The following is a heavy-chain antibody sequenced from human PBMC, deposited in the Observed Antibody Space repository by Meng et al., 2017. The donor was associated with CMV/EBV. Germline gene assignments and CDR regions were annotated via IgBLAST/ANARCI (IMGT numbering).Heavy chain of an antibody. J-gene: IGHJ4*02. CDR3: ARVGRTSWYDY. CDR1: DAVIISGDYY. CDR2: IYYSGST. V-gene: IGHV4-30-4*08. Sequence: QLSHACPGPFQPSLTLSLTCTVSDAVIISGDYYWSSISQPPGKVLQWIGNIYYSGSTYYNPSLKSQVTISVDTSKNQFSLRLSSVPAADTAVYYCARVGRTSWYDYWGQGALVTVSS. D-gene: IGHD2-2*01.